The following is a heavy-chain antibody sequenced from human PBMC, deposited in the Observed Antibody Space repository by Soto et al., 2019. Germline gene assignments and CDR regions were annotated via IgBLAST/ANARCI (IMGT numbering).Heavy chain of an antibody. Sequence: SETLSLTCTVSGGSIYSGGYCWRLIRQHPGKGLEWIGYIYYSGSTYYNPSLKSRVTISVDTSKNQFSLKLSSVTAADTAVYYCAREVGLYDILTGYHWFDPWGQGTLVTVSS. CDR2: IYYSGST. D-gene: IGHD3-9*01. J-gene: IGHJ5*02. V-gene: IGHV4-31*03. CDR1: GGSIYSGGYC. CDR3: AREVGLYDILTGYHWFDP.